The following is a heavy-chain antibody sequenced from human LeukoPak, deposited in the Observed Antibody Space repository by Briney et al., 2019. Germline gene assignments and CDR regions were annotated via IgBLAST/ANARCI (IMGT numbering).Heavy chain of an antibody. CDR2: INPNSGGT. J-gene: IGHJ4*02. V-gene: IGHV1-2*02. Sequence: ASVKVSCKASGYTFTGYYMHSVRQAPGQGLEWMGWINPNSGGTNYAQKFQGRVTMTRDTSISTAYMELSRLRSDDTAVYYCARKFRYSGSYFPFDYWGQGTLVTVSS. CDR3: ARKFRYSGSYFPFDY. D-gene: IGHD1-26*01. CDR1: GYTFTGYY.